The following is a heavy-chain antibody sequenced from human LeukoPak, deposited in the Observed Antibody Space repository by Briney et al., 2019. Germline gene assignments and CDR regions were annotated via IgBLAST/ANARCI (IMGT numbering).Heavy chain of an antibody. CDR1: GFTFSSYS. CDR2: ISSSSSTI. V-gene: IGHV3-48*02. CDR3: ARVPYYYDSSGYPP. J-gene: IGHJ5*02. Sequence: PGGSLRLSCAAYGFTFSSYSMNWVRQAPGKGLEGVSYISSSSSTIYYADSVKGRFTISRDNAKNSLYLQMNSLRDEDTAVYYCARVPYYYDSSGYPPWGQGTLVTVSS. D-gene: IGHD3-22*01.